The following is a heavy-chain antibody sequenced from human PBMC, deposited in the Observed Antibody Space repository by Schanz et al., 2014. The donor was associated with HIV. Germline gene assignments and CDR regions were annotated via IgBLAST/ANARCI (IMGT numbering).Heavy chain of an antibody. J-gene: IGHJ4*02. CDR1: GGTLSNYA. Sequence: QVQLVQSGAEVKKTGSPVKVSCKAFGGTLSNYAISWVRQATGQGLEWMGWMNPNSGNTGYAQKFQGRVTLTRNTSISTAYMELSSLTSEDTAVYYCARGARDCTNGVCGGYYFDYWGQGTLVTVSS. D-gene: IGHD2-8*01. CDR3: ARGARDCTNGVCGGYYFDY. CDR2: MNPNSGNT. V-gene: IGHV1-8*02.